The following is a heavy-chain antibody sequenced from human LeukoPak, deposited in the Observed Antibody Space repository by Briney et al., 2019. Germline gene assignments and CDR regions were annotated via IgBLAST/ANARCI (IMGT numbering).Heavy chain of an antibody. CDR1: GFSVSSNY. CDR2: IYSGGST. Sequence: GGSLRLSCAASGFSVSSNYMSWVRQAPGKGLEWVSVIYSGGSTYYADSVKGGFSISRDNSKNTLYLQMNSLRDEDTAVYYCARGGLRQQLVRGDHFDDWGQGTLATVSS. CDR3: ARGGLRQQLVRGDHFDD. D-gene: IGHD6-13*01. J-gene: IGHJ4*02. V-gene: IGHV3-66*01.